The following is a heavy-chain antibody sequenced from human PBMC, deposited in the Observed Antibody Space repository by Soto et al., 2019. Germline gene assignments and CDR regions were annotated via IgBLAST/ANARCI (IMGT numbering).Heavy chain of an antibody. D-gene: IGHD6-13*01. J-gene: IGHJ5*02. Sequence: ASVKVSCKASGYTFTGYYMHWVRQAPGQGLEWMGWINPNSGGTNYAQKFQGRVTMTRDTSISTAYMELSRLRSDDTAVYYCARDRSRQQLVRQNWFDPWGQGTLVTVSS. CDR2: INPNSGGT. CDR1: GYTFTGYY. CDR3: ARDRSRQQLVRQNWFDP. V-gene: IGHV1-2*02.